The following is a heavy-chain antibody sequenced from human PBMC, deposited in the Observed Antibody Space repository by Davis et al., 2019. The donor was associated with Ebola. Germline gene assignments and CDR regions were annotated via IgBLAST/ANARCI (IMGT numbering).Heavy chain of an antibody. V-gene: IGHV3-21*01. CDR1: GFTFSSYS. D-gene: IGHD4-17*01. J-gene: IGHJ4*02. CDR2: ISSSSSYI. CDR3: ARDNDYGWCYFDY. Sequence: GGSLRLSCAASGFTFSSYSMNWVRQAPGKGLEWVSSISSSSSYIYYADSVKGRFTISRDNAKNSLYLQMNSLRAEDTAVYYCARDNDYGWCYFDYWGQGTLVTVSS.